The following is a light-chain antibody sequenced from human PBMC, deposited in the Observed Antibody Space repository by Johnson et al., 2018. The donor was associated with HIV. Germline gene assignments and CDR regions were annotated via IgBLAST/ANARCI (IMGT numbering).Light chain of an antibody. CDR1: SSNIGRNY. J-gene: IGLJ1*01. Sequence: QSVLTQPPLVSAAPGQKVTISCSGSSSNIGRNYVSWYQQLPGTAPKLLIFDNNKRPSGIPDRFSASKSGTSATLGITGLQTGDEADYYCGTWDSSLSAYVFGTGTKVTVL. CDR3: GTWDSSLSAYV. CDR2: DNN. V-gene: IGLV1-51*01.